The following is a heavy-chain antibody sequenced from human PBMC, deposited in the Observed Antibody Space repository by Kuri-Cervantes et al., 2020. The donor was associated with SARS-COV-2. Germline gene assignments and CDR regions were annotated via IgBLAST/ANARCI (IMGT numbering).Heavy chain of an antibody. J-gene: IGHJ6*02. Sequence: GESLKISCAASGFTFSSYGMHWVRQAPGKGLEWVAFIRYDGSNKYYADSVKGRFTISRDNSKNTLCLQMNSLRAEDTAVYYCASSGNWYGMDVWGQGTTVTVPS. CDR1: GFTFSSYG. D-gene: IGHD1-1*01. CDR2: IRYDGSNK. CDR3: ASSGNWYGMDV. V-gene: IGHV3-30*02.